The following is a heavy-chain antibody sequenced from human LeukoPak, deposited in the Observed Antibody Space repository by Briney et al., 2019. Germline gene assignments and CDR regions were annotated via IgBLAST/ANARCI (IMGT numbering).Heavy chain of an antibody. CDR1: GFTFSDFY. CDR2: LSSSGSTI. CDR3: ARVLHVTGANYFDY. J-gene: IGHJ4*02. Sequence: GGSLRLSCAASGFTFSDFYMSWIRQAPGKGLEWVSYLSSSGSTIYYADSVKGRFTISRDNAKNSLYLQMNSLRADDTAVYYCARVLHVTGANYFDYWGQGTLVTVSS. V-gene: IGHV3-11*01. D-gene: IGHD3-9*01.